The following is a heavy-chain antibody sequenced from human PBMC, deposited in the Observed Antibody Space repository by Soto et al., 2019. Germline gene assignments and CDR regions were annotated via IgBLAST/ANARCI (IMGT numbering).Heavy chain of an antibody. CDR2: INYSGST. Sequence: SETLSLTCAVSGGSISTSSYYWGWIRQPPGKGLEWIGTINYSGSTNYNPSLKSRITISVDTSKNQFSLRLSSVTAADTAVYYCAREGNYDYVWGSYTLADYWGQGTLVTVSS. J-gene: IGHJ4*02. V-gene: IGHV4-39*07. D-gene: IGHD3-16*01. CDR1: GGSISTSSYY. CDR3: AREGNYDYVWGSYTLADY.